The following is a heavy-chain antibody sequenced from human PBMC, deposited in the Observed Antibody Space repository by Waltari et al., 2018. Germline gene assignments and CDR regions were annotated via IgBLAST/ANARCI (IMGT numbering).Heavy chain of an antibody. J-gene: IGHJ4*02. CDR3: ARIRATTGTYGGTIDY. Sequence: QVQLQESGPGLVKPSQTLSLTCTVSGGSISSGDYYWSWIRQPPGKGLEWIGYIYYSGSTYYNPSLKSRVTISVDTSKNQFSLKLSSVTAADTAVYYCARIRATTGTYGGTIDYWGQGTLVTVSS. D-gene: IGHD1-1*01. CDR2: IYYSGST. CDR1: GGSISSGDYY. V-gene: IGHV4-30-4*08.